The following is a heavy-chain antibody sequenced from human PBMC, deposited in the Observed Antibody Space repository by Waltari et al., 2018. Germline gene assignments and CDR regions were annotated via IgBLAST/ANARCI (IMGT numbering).Heavy chain of an antibody. CDR2: MYPDDSET. CDR1: GYTFTNYY. D-gene: IGHD5-12*01. Sequence: EVQLVQSGAEVKKPGESLKISCKASGYTFTNYYIGWVRQMPGKGLEWMGVMYPDDSETRYGPSVQGQVTFSADKAIATAYLQWNSLKASDTAMYYCARGKWVLSYFDYWGQGTLVTVSS. CDR3: ARGKWVLSYFDY. J-gene: IGHJ4*02. V-gene: IGHV5-51*01.